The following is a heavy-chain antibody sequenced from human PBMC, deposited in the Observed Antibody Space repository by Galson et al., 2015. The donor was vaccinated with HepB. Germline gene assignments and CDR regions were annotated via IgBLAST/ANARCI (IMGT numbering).Heavy chain of an antibody. D-gene: IGHD1-1*01. V-gene: IGHV4-59*01. CDR1: GGSINNYY. CDR2: VYYRGNT. J-gene: IGHJ6*02. Sequence: ETLSLTCTVSGGSINNYYWSWIRQAPGKGLEWIGYVYYRGNTNYSPSLQSRATISVDTSRNYFSLRMSSLTAADTAVYYCARHYWNDDCMDVWGQGTTVIVSS. CDR3: ARHYWNDDCMDV.